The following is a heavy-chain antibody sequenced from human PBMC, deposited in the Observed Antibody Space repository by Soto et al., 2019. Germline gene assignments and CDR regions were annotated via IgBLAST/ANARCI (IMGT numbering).Heavy chain of an antibody. D-gene: IGHD6-19*01. CDR3: ARHRNSSGWYFDYWYFDL. J-gene: IGHJ2*01. CDR1: GGSISSSSDY. CDR2: IYYSGST. V-gene: IGHV4-39*01. Sequence: SSETLCLTYSVSGGSISSSSDYWGWIRQPPGKWLEWIGSIYYSGSTYYNPSLKSRVTISVDTSKNQFSLKLSSVTAADTAVYYCARHRNSSGWYFDYWYFDLWGRGTLVPVSS.